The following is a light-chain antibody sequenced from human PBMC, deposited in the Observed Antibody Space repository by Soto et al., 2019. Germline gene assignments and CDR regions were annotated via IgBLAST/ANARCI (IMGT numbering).Light chain of an antibody. CDR3: QQYNSYSRT. CDR2: KAS. CDR1: QSISSW. V-gene: IGKV1-5*03. J-gene: IGKJ1*01. Sequence: DIQVTQSPSTLSASVGDRVTITCRASQSISSWLAWYQQKPGKAPKLLIYKASSLESGVPSRFSGSGSVTEFTLTISSLQPDDFATYYCQQYNSYSRTFGQGTKVEIK.